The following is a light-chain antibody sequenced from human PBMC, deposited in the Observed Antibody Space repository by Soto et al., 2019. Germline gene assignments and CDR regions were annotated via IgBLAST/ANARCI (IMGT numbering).Light chain of an antibody. V-gene: IGKV3-20*01. CDR2: GTS. CDR1: QSVSSTY. Sequence: EIVLTQSPGTLSLSPGERATLSCRASQSVSSTYLGWYQQKPGQAPRLLIYGTSSRATGIPDRFSGSGSGTDFTLTISRLEPEDFAVYYCQQYGSSPKLTFGGGTKGDIK. CDR3: QQYGSSPKLT. J-gene: IGKJ4*01.